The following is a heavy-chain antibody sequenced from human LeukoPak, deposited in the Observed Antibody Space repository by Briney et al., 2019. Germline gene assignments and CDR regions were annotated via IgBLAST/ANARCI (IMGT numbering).Heavy chain of an antibody. D-gene: IGHD1-26*01. CDR3: ARPLSGTYWYYFDY. Sequence: GGPLRLSCAASGYIFGSYAMHWVRQAPGKRLEYVSAISNNGGSTYYANSVKGRFTISRDNSENTLYLQLGSLRAEDMAVYYCARPLSGTYWYYFDYWGQGTLVTVSS. V-gene: IGHV3-64*01. CDR1: GYIFGSYA. CDR2: ISNNGGST. J-gene: IGHJ4*02.